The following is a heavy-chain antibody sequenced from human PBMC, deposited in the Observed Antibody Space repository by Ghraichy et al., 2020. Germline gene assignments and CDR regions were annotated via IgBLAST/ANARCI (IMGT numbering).Heavy chain of an antibody. CDR1: GFTFISYA. CDR2: ISGSGGST. CDR3: AKSFAAAGIDY. Sequence: GESLNISCAASGFTFISYAMSWVRQAPGKGLEWVSLISGSGGSTYYADSVKGRFTISRDNSKNTLYLQMNNLRAEDTAIYYCAKSFAAAGIDYWGQGTLVTVSS. V-gene: IGHV3-23*01. D-gene: IGHD6-13*01. J-gene: IGHJ4*02.